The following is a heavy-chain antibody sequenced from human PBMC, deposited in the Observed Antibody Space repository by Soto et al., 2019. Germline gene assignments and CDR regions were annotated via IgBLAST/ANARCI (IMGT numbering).Heavy chain of an antibody. Sequence: EVQLLESGGGLVQPGGSRRLSCAASGFTFSNYAMSWVRQAPGKGLEWISALPARGSSPYYADSVKGRFTISRDNSNNTLYLLMNSLGAEDTAVYYCAKLTSGSYGPNYGMDVWGQGTTVTVSS. J-gene: IGHJ6*02. CDR1: GFTFSNYA. V-gene: IGHV3-23*01. CDR2: LPARGSSP. CDR3: AKLTSGSYGPNYGMDV. D-gene: IGHD5-18*01.